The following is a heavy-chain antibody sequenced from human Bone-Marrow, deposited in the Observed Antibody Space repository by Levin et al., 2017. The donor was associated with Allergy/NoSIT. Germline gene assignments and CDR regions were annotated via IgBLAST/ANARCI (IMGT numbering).Heavy chain of an antibody. V-gene: IGHV4-39*07. CDR3: VRDVVVVVNGNQYSYHGMDV. CDR2: IYSSGAT. J-gene: IGHJ6*02. Sequence: SPTLSLPCTVSGGSIPSGTYYWGWVRQPPGKGLEWIGSIYSSGATYYNPSLKNRITVSADTSKNQVSLNLNSVTAADTAVYYCVRDVVVVVNGNQYSYHGMDVWGQGTTVTVSS. D-gene: IGHD2-15*01. CDR1: GGSIPSGTYY.